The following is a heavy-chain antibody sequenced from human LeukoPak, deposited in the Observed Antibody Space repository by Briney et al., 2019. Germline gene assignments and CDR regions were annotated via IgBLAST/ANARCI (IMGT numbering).Heavy chain of an antibody. Sequence: QSGGSLRLSCAASGFTFSSYAMHWVRQAPGKGLEWVAVISYDGSNKYYADSVKGRFTISRDNSKNTLYLQMNSLRAEDTAVYYCTTRTYTVTNAHTFDYWGQGTLVTVSS. J-gene: IGHJ4*02. CDR1: GFTFSSYA. CDR3: TTRTYTVTNAHTFDY. V-gene: IGHV3-30*04. CDR2: ISYDGSNK. D-gene: IGHD4-17*01.